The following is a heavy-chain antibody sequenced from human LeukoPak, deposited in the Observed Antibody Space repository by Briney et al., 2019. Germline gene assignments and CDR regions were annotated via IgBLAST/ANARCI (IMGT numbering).Heavy chain of an antibody. V-gene: IGHV1-69*04. Sequence: ASVKVSCKASGGTFSSYAISWVRQAPGQGLEWMGRIIPILGIANYAQKFQGRVTITADKSTSTAYMELSSLRSEDTAVYYCATQPERSLLWFGELSDWGQGTLVTVSS. D-gene: IGHD3-10*01. CDR2: IIPILGIA. CDR1: GGTFSSYA. J-gene: IGHJ4*02. CDR3: ATQPERSLLWFGELSD.